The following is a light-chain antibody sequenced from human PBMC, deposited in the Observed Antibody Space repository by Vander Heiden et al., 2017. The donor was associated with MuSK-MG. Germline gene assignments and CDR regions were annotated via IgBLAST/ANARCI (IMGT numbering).Light chain of an antibody. Sequence: DIQMTQSPSSLSASVVDRGTITCRATQRSSSCLNCYQQQQRKDPTLLIYAASSIQRRGPSRFSGSGSGTDVSITISSLQHEDFATYYCRQSYSTLPLTFGPGTKVDIK. V-gene: IGKV1-39*01. CDR2: AAS. CDR3: RQSYSTLPLT. J-gene: IGKJ3*01. CDR1: QRSSSC.